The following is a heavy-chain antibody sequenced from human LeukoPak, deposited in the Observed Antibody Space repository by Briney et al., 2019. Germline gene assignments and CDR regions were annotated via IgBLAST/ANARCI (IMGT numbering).Heavy chain of an antibody. V-gene: IGHV4-34*01. D-gene: IGHD2-15*01. CDR1: GVSFSGYY. CDR2: INHSGST. Sequence: SETLSLTCAVYGVSFSGYYWSWIRQPPGKGLEWIGEINHSGSTSYNPSLKSRVTISVDTSKNQFSLKLSSVTAADTAVYYCARSVVVAATTHYYYYYGMDVWGQGTTVTVSS. J-gene: IGHJ6*02. CDR3: ARSVVVAATTHYYYYYGMDV.